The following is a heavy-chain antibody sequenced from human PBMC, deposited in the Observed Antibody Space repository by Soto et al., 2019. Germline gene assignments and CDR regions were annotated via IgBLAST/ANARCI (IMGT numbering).Heavy chain of an antibody. D-gene: IGHD2-15*01. CDR3: VRHLGSAPRVFDH. J-gene: IGHJ4*02. Sequence: GASVKVSCKAIGYSFTSHYMHWVRQAPGQGLEWMGTNFPGGVNIAYAQKFKGRVTMTKDTSTSTAYLQWSSLKASDTAIYYCVRHLGSAPRVFDHWGQGTLVTVSS. CDR1: GYSFTSHY. CDR2: NFPGGVNI. V-gene: IGHV1-46*01.